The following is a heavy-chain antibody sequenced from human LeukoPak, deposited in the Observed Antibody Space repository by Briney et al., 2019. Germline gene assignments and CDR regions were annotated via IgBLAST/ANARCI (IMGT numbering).Heavy chain of an antibody. CDR1: GGSISSSDYY. J-gene: IGHJ4*02. V-gene: IGHV4-39*01. Sequence: SETLSLTCTVSGGSISSSDYYWGWIRQPPGKGLEWIGSVYYSGNTHYNPSLKSRVTISVDTSRNQFSLELSSVTAADTAAYYCARAPFIQSDYGGSFDYWGQGTLVTVSS. CDR2: VYYSGNT. D-gene: IGHD4-23*01. CDR3: ARAPFIQSDYGGSFDY.